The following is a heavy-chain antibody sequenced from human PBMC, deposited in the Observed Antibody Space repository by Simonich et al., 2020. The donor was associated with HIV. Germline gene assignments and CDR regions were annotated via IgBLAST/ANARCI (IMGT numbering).Heavy chain of an antibody. J-gene: IGHJ4*02. D-gene: IGHD4-17*01. Sequence: VQLQQWGAGLLKPSETLSLTCAVYGGSFSGYYWSWIRQPPGKGLEGIGAINHGGSAKYNPSLKSRVTISVDTSKNQFSLKMTSVTAADTAVYYCARAPDYGANVYFDYWGQGTLVTVSS. CDR3: ARAPDYGANVYFDY. CDR1: GGSFSGYY. CDR2: INHGGSA. V-gene: IGHV4-34*01.